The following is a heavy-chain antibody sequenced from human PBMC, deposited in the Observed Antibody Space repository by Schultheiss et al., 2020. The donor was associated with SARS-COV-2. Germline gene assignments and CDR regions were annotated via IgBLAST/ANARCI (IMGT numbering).Heavy chain of an antibody. V-gene: IGHV4-59*01. CDR2: ISYNGDT. CDR3: ARTWERFTIFGD. J-gene: IGHJ4*01. D-gene: IGHD3-3*01. CDR1: GVSTSRYH. Sequence: SETLSLTCSVSGVSTSRYHWSWIRQSPGKEMQWIGYISYNGDTEYSPSVKGRISISLDKSKNQFSLKLASVTAADTAMYYCARTWERFTIFGDWGQGMLVTVSS.